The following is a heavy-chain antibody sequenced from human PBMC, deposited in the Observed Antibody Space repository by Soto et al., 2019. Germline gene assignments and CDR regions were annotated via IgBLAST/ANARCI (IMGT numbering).Heavy chain of an antibody. CDR2: ITSSSSYI. V-gene: IGHV3-21*01. Sequence: GGSLRLSCAATGFTFSLYSMIWVRQAPGKGLEWVASITSSSSYIYYEDSLKGRFTISRDNAKNSLFLQLDSLRAEDTAVYFCVRARSTDSRPDYWGQGTLVTVSS. D-gene: IGHD3-22*01. J-gene: IGHJ4*02. CDR3: VRARSTDSRPDY. CDR1: GFTFSLYS.